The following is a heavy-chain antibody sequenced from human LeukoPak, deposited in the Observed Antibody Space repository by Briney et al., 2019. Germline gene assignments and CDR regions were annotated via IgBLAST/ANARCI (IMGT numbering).Heavy chain of an antibody. J-gene: IGHJ4*02. Sequence: ASVKVSCKASGGTFSSYAISWVRQAPGQGLEWMGGIIPIFGTANYAQKFQGRVTITTDESTSTAYMELSNLRSEDTAVYYCATRSEDYYDSSGYYIFDYWGQGTLVTVSS. D-gene: IGHD3-22*01. CDR2: IIPIFGTA. CDR1: GGTFSSYA. CDR3: ATRSEDYYDSSGYYIFDY. V-gene: IGHV1-69*05.